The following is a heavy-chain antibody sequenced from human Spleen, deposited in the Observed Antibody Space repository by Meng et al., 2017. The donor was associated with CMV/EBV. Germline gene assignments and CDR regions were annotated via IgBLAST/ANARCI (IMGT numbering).Heavy chain of an antibody. Sequence: SVKVSCKASGYTFTNYGISWVRQAPGQGLEWMGRIIPILGIAIYAQKFQGRVTIIADKSTSTAFMELSSLRSEDTAVYYCARDLATPSYKGEYEFSGLDYWGQGTLVTVSS. CDR3: ARDLATPSYKGEYEFSGLDY. CDR2: IIPILGIA. J-gene: IGHJ4*02. V-gene: IGHV1-69*04. D-gene: IGHD3-16*01. CDR1: GYTFTNYG.